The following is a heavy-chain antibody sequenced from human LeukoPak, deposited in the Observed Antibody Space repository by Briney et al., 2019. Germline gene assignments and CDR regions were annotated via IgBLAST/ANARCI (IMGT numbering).Heavy chain of an antibody. Sequence: GGSLRLSCSASGFTVSSYAMHWVRQAPGKGLEYVSTINTNGDTYYADSVKGRFTISRDNSKITLYLQVSSLRAEDTAVYYCVKSHTLAGARIDAFDVWGQGTMVTVSS. D-gene: IGHD6-19*01. V-gene: IGHV3-64D*08. CDR2: INTNGDT. J-gene: IGHJ3*01. CDR3: VKSHTLAGARIDAFDV. CDR1: GFTVSSYA.